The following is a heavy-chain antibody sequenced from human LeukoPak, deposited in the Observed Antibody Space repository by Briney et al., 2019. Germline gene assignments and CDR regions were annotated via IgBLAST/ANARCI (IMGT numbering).Heavy chain of an antibody. Sequence: GGSLRLSCAASGFTFSSYAMSWVRQAPGKGLEWVSAISGSGGSTYYADSVKGRFTISRDNSKNTLYLQMNSLRAEDTAVYYCARIGGYTSRAAVAQEQNFDYWGQGTLVTVSS. J-gene: IGHJ4*02. CDR3: ARIGGYTSRAAVAQEQNFDY. V-gene: IGHV3-23*01. CDR1: GFTFSSYA. D-gene: IGHD3-16*02. CDR2: ISGSGGST.